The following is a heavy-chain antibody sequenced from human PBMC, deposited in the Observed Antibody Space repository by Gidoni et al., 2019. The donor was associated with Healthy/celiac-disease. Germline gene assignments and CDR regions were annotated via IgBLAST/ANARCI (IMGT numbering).Heavy chain of an antibody. V-gene: IGHV6-1*01. D-gene: IGHD3-22*01. CDR1: GDSVSSNSAA. J-gene: IGHJ3*02. CDR3: ARLVYGTYDSSGYFDAFDI. CDR2: TYYRSKWYN. Sequence: QVQLQQSGPGLVKPSQTLSLTCAISGDSVSSNSAAWTWIRQSPSRGLEWLGRTYYRSKWYNDYAVSVKSRITINPDTSKNQFSLQLNSVTPEDTAVYYCARLVYGTYDSSGYFDAFDIWGQGTMVTVSS.